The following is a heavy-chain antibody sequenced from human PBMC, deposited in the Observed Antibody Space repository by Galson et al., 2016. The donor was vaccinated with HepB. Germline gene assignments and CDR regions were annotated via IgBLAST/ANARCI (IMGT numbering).Heavy chain of an antibody. J-gene: IGHJ6*02. Sequence: SLRLSCAASGFTFSSYAMHWVRQAPGKGLEWVAVISYDGSNKYYADSVKGRFTISRDNSKNTLYLQMNSLRTEDPAVYYCARKELYYYYYGMDVWGQGTTVTVSS. CDR2: ISYDGSNK. D-gene: IGHD1-7*01. V-gene: IGHV3-30-3*01. CDR3: ARKELYYYYYGMDV. CDR1: GFTFSSYA.